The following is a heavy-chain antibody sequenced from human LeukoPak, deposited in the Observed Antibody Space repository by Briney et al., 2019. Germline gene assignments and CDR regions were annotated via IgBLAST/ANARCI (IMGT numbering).Heavy chain of an antibody. CDR2: IIPIFGTA. Sequence: GASVKVSCKASGGTFSSYAISWVRQAPGQGLEWMGGIIPIFGTANYAQKFQGRVTITTDESTSTAYMELSSLRSEDTAVYYCARSMEWELLFDYWGQGTLVTVSS. V-gene: IGHV1-69*05. D-gene: IGHD1-26*01. J-gene: IGHJ4*02. CDR1: GGTFSSYA. CDR3: ARSMEWELLFDY.